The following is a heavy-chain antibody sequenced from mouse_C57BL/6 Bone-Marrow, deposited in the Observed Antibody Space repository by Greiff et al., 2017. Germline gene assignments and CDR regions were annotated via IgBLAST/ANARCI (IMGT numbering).Heavy chain of an antibody. CDR1: GFNIKDYY. CDR2: IDPEDGDT. CDR3: TYSNYPFDY. Sequence: VHVKQSGAELVRPGASVKLSCTASGFNIKDYYMHWVKQRPEQGLEWIGRIDPEDGDTEYAPKFQGKATMTADTSSNTAYLQLSSLTSEDTAVYYCTYSNYPFDYWGQGTTLTVSS. V-gene: IGHV14-1*01. J-gene: IGHJ2*01. D-gene: IGHD2-5*01.